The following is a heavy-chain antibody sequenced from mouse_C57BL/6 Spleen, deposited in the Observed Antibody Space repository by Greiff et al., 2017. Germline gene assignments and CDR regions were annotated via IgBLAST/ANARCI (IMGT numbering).Heavy chain of an antibody. Sequence: QVQLQQPGAELVKPGASVKLSCKASGYTFTSYWMHWVKQRPGQGLEWIGMIHPNSGSTNYNEKFKGKATLTADKSSSTAYMELRSLTSEDSAVYFCAPDSSGYGYYAMDYWGQGTSVTVSS. CDR2: IHPNSGST. J-gene: IGHJ4*01. CDR1: GYTFTSYW. V-gene: IGHV1-64*01. D-gene: IGHD3-2*02. CDR3: APDSSGYGYYAMDY.